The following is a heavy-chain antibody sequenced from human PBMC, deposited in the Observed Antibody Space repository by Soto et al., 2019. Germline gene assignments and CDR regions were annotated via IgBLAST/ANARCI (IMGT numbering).Heavy chain of an antibody. J-gene: IGHJ5*02. CDR2: ISSSSSTI. V-gene: IGHV3-48*01. D-gene: IGHD3-10*01. CDR1: GFTFSSYS. Sequence: GGSLRLSCAASGFTFSSYSMNWVRQAPGKGLEWVSYISSSSSTIYYADSVKGRFTISRDNAKNSLYLQMNSLRAEDTAVYYCARDPLSSGSYRRNWFDPWGQGTLVTVSS. CDR3: ARDPLSSGSYRRNWFDP.